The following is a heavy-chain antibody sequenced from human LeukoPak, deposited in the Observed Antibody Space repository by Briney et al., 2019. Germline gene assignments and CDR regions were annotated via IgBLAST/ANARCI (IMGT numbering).Heavy chain of an antibody. CDR1: GGPLSSYY. J-gene: IGHJ4*02. CDR3: ARGLSRGDYYGSGNDY. D-gene: IGHD3-10*01. CDR2: IYYSGST. V-gene: IGHV4-59*01. Sequence: SETLSLTCTVSGGPLSSYYWSWIRQPPGKGLEGIGYIYYSGSTNYNPSLKSRVTISADTSKNQFSLKLSSVTAADTAVYYCARGLSRGDYYGSGNDYWGQGTLVTVSS.